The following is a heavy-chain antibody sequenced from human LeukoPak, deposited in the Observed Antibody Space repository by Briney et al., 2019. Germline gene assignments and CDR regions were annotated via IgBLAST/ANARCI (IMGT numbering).Heavy chain of an antibody. CDR3: EKSPLRAAAGEWIDY. J-gene: IGHJ4*02. D-gene: IGHD6-13*01. Sequence: GGSLTLTCAAYGVTFSSYAMSWIRQPPGKGLEWVSAISGSSDNTYYPDSVKGRFTIFRATSNNILYMQINIMSVEATAFYCCEKSPLRAAAGEWIDYWGQGILVTVSS. V-gene: IGHV3-23*01. CDR1: GVTFSSYA. CDR2: ISGSSDNT.